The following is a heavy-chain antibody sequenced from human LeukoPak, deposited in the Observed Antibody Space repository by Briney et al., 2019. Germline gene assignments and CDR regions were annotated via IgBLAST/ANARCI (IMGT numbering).Heavy chain of an antibody. CDR1: GGSISRHY. V-gene: IGHV4-4*07. CDR3: AVYGSEGRDDF. D-gene: IGHD3-10*01. CDR2: IDPSEST. J-gene: IGHJ4*02. Sequence: SETLSLTCTVSGGSISRHYWNSIRQSAGKRLEWIGRIDPSESTNYNPSLKSRVTMSVDTSTNQFSLKLISVTAADTAVYYCAVYGSEGRDDFWGQGTLVTVSS.